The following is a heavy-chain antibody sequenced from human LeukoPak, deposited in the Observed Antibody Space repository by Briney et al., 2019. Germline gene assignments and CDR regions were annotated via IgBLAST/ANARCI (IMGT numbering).Heavy chain of an antibody. CDR1: GGSISSSSYY. D-gene: IGHD1-26*01. J-gene: IGHJ1*01. Sequence: PSETLSLTCTVSGGSISSSSYYWGWIRQPPGKGLEWIGSIYYSGSTYYNPSLKSRVTISVDTSKNQFSLKLSSVTAADTAVYYCARSPPDIVGAALGYFQHWGQGTLVTVSS. CDR3: ARSPPDIVGAALGYFQH. V-gene: IGHV4-39*07. CDR2: IYYSGST.